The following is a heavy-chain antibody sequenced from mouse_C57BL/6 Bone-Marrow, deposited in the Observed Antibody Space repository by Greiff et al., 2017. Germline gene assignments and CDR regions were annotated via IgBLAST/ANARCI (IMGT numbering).Heavy chain of an antibody. CDR3: ARNYGSSYDAMDY. CDR2: IDPNSGGT. V-gene: IGHV1-72*01. Sequence: QVQLQQSGAELVKPGASVTLSCKASGYTFTSYWMHWVKQRPGRGLERIGRIDPNSGGTKYNEQFKSKATLTVDKPSSTAYMQLSSLTSEDSAVYYCARNYGSSYDAMDYWGQGTSVTVSS. D-gene: IGHD1-1*01. J-gene: IGHJ4*01. CDR1: GYTFTSYW.